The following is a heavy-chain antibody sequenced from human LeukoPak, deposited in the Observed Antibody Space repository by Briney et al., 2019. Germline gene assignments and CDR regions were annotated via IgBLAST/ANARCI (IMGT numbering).Heavy chain of an antibody. D-gene: IGHD3-22*01. CDR2: IRSKANNYAT. J-gene: IGHJ4*02. CDR1: GFTFSGSA. Sequence: GGPLRLSCAASGFTFSGSAVHWVRQASGKGLEWVGRIRSKANNYATAYAASVKGRFTISRDDSKNTAYLQMNSLKTEDTAVYYCTGDNFDSSVKFDYWGQGTLVTVSS. V-gene: IGHV3-73*01. CDR3: TGDNFDSSVKFDY.